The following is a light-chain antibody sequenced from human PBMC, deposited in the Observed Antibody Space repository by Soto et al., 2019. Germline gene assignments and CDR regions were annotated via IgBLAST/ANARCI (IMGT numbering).Light chain of an antibody. Sequence: IQLTQSPSSLSASVGDIVTISGRASQGIATFLAWYQQKPGKAPKLLIYGASTLQSGVPSRFSGSGSGTDFTLNNSSRQNEDCATYYRQQLNSFHIPVGRGTNVDIK. CDR2: GAS. CDR1: QGIATF. CDR3: QQLNSFHIP. V-gene: IGKV1-9*01. J-gene: IGKJ3*01.